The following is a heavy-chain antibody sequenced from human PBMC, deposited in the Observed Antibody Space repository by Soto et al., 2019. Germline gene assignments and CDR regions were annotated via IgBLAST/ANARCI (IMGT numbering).Heavy chain of an antibody. CDR2: ITSTGSNK. V-gene: IGHV3-30*18. D-gene: IGHD3-10*01. J-gene: IGHJ6*03. CDR3: AKDYYGSGSYVGLYYMDV. CDR1: GLTFSDYA. Sequence: GGSLRLSCAVSGLTFSDYAMTWVRQAPGQGLEWVAIITSTGSNKYYSDSVKGRFTISRDNSKNTLYLQMNSLRAEDTAVYYCAKDYYGSGSYVGLYYMDVWGKGTTVTVSS.